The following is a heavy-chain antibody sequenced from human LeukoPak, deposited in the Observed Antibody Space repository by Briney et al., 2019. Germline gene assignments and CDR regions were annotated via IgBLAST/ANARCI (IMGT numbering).Heavy chain of an antibody. CDR2: IIPIFGTA. D-gene: IGHD6-13*01. CDR3: ASGMSYIAAAGNSDY. CDR1: GYTFTSYG. J-gene: IGHJ4*02. Sequence: ASVKVSCKASGYTFTSYGISWVRQAPGQGLEWMGGIIPIFGTANYAQKFQGRVTITADESTSTAYMELSSLRSEDTAVYYCASGMSYIAAAGNSDYWGQGTLVTVSS. V-gene: IGHV1-69*13.